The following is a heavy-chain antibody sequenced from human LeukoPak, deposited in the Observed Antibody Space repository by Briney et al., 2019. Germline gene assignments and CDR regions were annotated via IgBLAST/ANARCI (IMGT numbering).Heavy chain of an antibody. D-gene: IGHD3-22*01. CDR3: ARDVKFYYDSSGYAPDC. V-gene: IGHV1-18*01. CDR2: ISAYNGNR. CDR1: GYIFTNYG. Sequence: ASVKVSCKASGYIFTNYGISWVRQAPGQGLQWMGWISAYNGNRNDAQKFQGRVTITTDTSTSTAYMELRSLRADDTAVYYCARDVKFYYDSSGYAPDCWGQGTLVTVSS. J-gene: IGHJ4*02.